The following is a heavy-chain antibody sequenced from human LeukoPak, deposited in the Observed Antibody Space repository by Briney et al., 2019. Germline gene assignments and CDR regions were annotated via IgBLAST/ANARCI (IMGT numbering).Heavy chain of an antibody. CDR3: ARDWYCSSSICYTDRNWFDP. V-gene: IGHV3-11*05. CDR2: ISTTSTYT. CDR1: GFTFSDYY. J-gene: IGHJ5*02. D-gene: IGHD2-2*02. Sequence: GGSLRLSCAASGFTFSDYYMSWIRQAPGKGLEWVSYISTTSTYTDCADSVKGRFTISRDNAKNLLYLQMNSLRPEDTAVYYCARDWYCSSSICYTDRNWFDPWGQGTLVTVSS.